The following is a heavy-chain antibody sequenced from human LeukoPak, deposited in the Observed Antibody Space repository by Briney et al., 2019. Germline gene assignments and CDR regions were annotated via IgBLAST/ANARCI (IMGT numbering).Heavy chain of an antibody. CDR3: ARTTPMSTIDY. J-gene: IGHJ4*02. V-gene: IGHV4-4*07. Sequence: SEXXXXXCTVXGGSISSYYWSWIRQPAGKGLEWIGRLYTSGSTNYNPSLTSRVTMSVDTSKNQFSLKLSSVTAADTAVYYCARTTPMSTIDYWGQGTLVTVSS. CDR1: GGSISSYY. CDR2: LYTSGST. D-gene: IGHD5-18*01.